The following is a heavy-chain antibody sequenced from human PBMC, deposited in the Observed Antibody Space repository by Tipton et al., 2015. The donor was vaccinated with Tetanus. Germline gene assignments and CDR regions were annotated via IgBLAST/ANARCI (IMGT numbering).Heavy chain of an antibody. D-gene: IGHD3-10*01. CDR3: ARSKLLWFGESLSGFDS. V-gene: IGHV4-30-2*01. Sequence: LRLSCAVSGDSISSAGYSWSWIRQPPGKGLEWIGFIYHNGGTYCNPSLKSRATISVDRSKNQFSLKLSSVTAADTAVYYCARSKLLWFGESLSGFDSWGQGTLVTVSA. CDR1: GDSISSAGYS. J-gene: IGHJ4*02. CDR2: IYHNGGT.